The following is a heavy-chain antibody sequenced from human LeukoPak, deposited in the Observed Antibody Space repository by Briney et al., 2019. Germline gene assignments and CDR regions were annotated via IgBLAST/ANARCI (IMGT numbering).Heavy chain of an antibody. CDR3: ARDFHYYDSSGYPDTT. Sequence: GGSLRLSCAASGFIFSHYGMHWVRQAPGKGLEWVAVIQNDASTENFADSVKGRFTISRDNSKNTVFLQMNSLRVEDTAVYYCARDFHYYDSSGYPDTTWGQGTLVTVSS. CDR2: IQNDASTE. J-gene: IGHJ5*02. CDR1: GFIFSHYG. V-gene: IGHV3-33*05. D-gene: IGHD3-22*01.